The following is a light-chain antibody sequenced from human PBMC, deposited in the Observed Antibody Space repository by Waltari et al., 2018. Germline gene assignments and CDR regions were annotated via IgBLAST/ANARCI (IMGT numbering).Light chain of an antibody. J-gene: IGLJ3*02. Sequence: QSALTQPASVSGSPGQSIIISCTGSSSDVGAYEYVSWYQQHPGKAPKLRIYDFSNRPSGVSNRFAGFKSGNTASLAISGLQAEDEAHYYCSSYTSSNNWVFGGGTKLTVL. V-gene: IGLV2-14*03. CDR2: DFS. CDR1: SSDVGAYEY. CDR3: SSYTSSNNWV.